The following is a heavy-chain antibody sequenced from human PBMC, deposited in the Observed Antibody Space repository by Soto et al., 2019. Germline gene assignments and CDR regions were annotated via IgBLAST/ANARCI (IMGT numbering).Heavy chain of an antibody. Sequence: QLHLQESGPGLVKPSETLSLTCSVSGGSINAGSDYWVWVRQAPGQELEWIGSINYGGNTFYASSLKGRATLSLDTSGNAFSRALTSVTATDTSVYYCARLVFRLNNLFDPWGQGTLVTVSS. CDR3: ARLVFRLNNLFDP. V-gene: IGHV4-39*02. D-gene: IGHD3-10*01. CDR2: INYGGNT. CDR1: GGSINAGSDY. J-gene: IGHJ5*02.